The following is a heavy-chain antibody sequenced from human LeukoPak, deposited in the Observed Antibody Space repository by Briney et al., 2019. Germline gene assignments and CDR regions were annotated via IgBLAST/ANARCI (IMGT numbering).Heavy chain of an antibody. CDR2: ISNNGGYT. CDR3: AKQLGYCSDGSCYFPY. CDR1: GFTFSNYA. Sequence: GGSLRLSCAASGFTFSNYAMSWVRQAPGKGLEWVSAISNNGGYTYYADSVQGRFTISRDNSKSTLCLQMNSLRAEDTAVYYCAKQLGYCSDGSCYFPYWGQGTLVTVSS. D-gene: IGHD2-15*01. V-gene: IGHV3-23*01. J-gene: IGHJ4*02.